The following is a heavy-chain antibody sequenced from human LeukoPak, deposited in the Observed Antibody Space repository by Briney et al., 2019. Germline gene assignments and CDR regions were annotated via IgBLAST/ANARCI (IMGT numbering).Heavy chain of an antibody. CDR1: GFTFSTYA. J-gene: IGHJ5*02. V-gene: IGHV3-64*02. Sequence: SGGSLRLSCAASGFTFSTYAMHWVRQAPGKGLKDVSAISSNGGSTYYADSVKGRFTISRDNSKNTLYLHLGSLRPEDMAVYYCARGTRFITVAGTSLSFDPWGQGILVIVSS. CDR3: ARGTRFITVAGTSLSFDP. CDR2: ISSNGGST. D-gene: IGHD6-19*01.